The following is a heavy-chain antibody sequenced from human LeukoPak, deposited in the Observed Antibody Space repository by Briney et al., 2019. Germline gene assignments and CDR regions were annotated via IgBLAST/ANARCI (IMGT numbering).Heavy chain of an antibody. CDR1: GYTFTSHY. D-gene: IGHD3-3*01. J-gene: IGHJ6*02. CDR3: ARGRNTIFGVGGIGYGMDV. CDR2: INPSGGFT. V-gene: IGHV1-46*01. Sequence: ASVKVSCKASGYTFTSHYMHWVRQAPGQGLEWMGVINPSGGFTSYAQKLQDRVTLTRDTSTTIVYMQLSSLRSEDTAVYYCARGRNTIFGVGGIGYGMDVWGQGTTVTVSS.